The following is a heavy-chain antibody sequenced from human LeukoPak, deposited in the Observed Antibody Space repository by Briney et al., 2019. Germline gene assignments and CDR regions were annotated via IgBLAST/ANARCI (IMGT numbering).Heavy chain of an antibody. V-gene: IGHV3-23*01. D-gene: IGHD1-26*01. Sequence: GGSLRLSCAASGFTFSSYGMSWVRQAPGKGLEWVSAISGSGGSTYYADSVKGRFTISRDNSKNTLYLQMNSLRSEDTAVYYCAREKGWELVDYWGQGTLVTVSS. CDR2: ISGSGGST. CDR1: GFTFSSYG. CDR3: AREKGWELVDY. J-gene: IGHJ4*02.